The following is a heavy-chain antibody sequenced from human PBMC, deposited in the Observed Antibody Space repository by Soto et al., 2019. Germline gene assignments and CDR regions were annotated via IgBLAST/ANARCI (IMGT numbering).Heavy chain of an antibody. J-gene: IGHJ4*02. D-gene: IGHD3-9*01. CDR2: IYYSGST. CDR3: ARVMEGYDILTGYYPYYFDY. CDR1: GGPISSYY. V-gene: IGHV4-59*01. Sequence: SETLSLTCTVSGGPISSYYWSWIRQPPGKGLEWIGYIYYSGSTNYNPSLKSRVTISVDTSKNQFSLKLSSVTAADTAVYYCARVMEGYDILTGYYPYYFDYWDQGTLVTVSS.